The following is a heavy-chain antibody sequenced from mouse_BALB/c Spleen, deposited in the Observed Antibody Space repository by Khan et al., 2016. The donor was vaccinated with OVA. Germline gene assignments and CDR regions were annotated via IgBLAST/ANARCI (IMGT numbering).Heavy chain of an antibody. D-gene: IGHD2-14*01. Sequence: QVQLKESGPGLVAPSQSLSITCTVSGFSLSRYNIHWVRQPPGKGLEWLGMIWGGGGTDYNSTLKIRLSISKDKSKSQVFLKMNSLQTDDTAIYFCARAYYRYDGYYAMDYWGQGPSVTVSS. CDR3: ARAYYRYDGYYAMDY. V-gene: IGHV2-6-4*01. CDR2: IWGGGGT. J-gene: IGHJ4*01. CDR1: GFSLSRYN.